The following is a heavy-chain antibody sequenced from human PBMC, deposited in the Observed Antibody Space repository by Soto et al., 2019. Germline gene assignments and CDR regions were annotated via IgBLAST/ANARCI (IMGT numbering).Heavy chain of an antibody. CDR3: ARVMGSSGWYLDY. CDR1: YFAYSSNL. V-gene: IGHV3-21*01. J-gene: IGHJ4*02. D-gene: IGHD6-19*01. Sequence: GGSLKLSFSSHYFAYSSNLLNWVRQAPGKGLEWVSSISSSSSYIYYADSVKGRFTISRDNAKNSLYLQMNSLRAEDTAVYYCARVMGSSGWYLDYWGQGP. CDR2: ISSSSSYI.